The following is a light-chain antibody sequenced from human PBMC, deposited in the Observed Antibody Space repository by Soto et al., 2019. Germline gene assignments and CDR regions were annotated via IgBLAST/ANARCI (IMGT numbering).Light chain of an antibody. CDR3: QQSFSTPRT. CDR2: ATS. V-gene: IGKV1-39*01. J-gene: IGKJ1*01. Sequence: DIQMSQSPSSLRASVGDRVRITCRASQSISIYLNWYQQKPGKAGNLLIYATSNLQTGVPSRFSGSGSGTDFTLTISSLQPEDFATYYCQQSFSTPRTVGQGTKVEIK. CDR1: QSISIY.